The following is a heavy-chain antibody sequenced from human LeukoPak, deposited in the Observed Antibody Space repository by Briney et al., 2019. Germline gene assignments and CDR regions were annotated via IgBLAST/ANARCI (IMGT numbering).Heavy chain of an antibody. CDR2: IYYSGST. Sequence: SETLSLTCTVSGGSISSSSYYWGWIRQPPGKGLEWIGCIYYSGSTYYNPSLKSRVTISVDTSKNQFSLKLSSVTAADTAVYYCARHHDYGDVGVDYWGQGTLVTVSS. CDR1: GGSISSSSYY. D-gene: IGHD4-17*01. V-gene: IGHV4-39*01. CDR3: ARHHDYGDVGVDY. J-gene: IGHJ4*02.